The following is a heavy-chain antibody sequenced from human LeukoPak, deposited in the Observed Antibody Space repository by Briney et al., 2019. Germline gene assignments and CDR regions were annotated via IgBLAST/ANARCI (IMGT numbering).Heavy chain of an antibody. D-gene: IGHD3-10*01. Sequence: GGSLRLSCEASGFTFSSYGMHWVRQAPGKGLEWVAVIWYDGSNKYYADSVKGRFTISRDNSKNTLYLQMNSLRAEDTAVYYCARGQPGSVAFDIWGQGTMVTVSS. CDR3: ARGQPGSVAFDI. CDR2: IWYDGSNK. J-gene: IGHJ3*02. CDR1: GFTFSSYG. V-gene: IGHV3-33*08.